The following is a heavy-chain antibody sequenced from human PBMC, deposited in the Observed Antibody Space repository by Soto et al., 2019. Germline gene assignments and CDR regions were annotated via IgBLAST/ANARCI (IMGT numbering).Heavy chain of an antibody. Sequence: QVRLMQSGPEVRRPGASVTVSCKASGYTFTHYFIHWVRRAPGQGLEWMGYINPKRGDTHYSQTFRGRVSMTRDTSTDTANMSLSSLKSDDTAVYFCARVPGHKNSRGDFWGQGTPITVSS. V-gene: IGHV1-2*02. J-gene: IGHJ4*02. CDR2: INPKRGDT. CDR1: GYTFTHYF. CDR3: ARVPGHKNSRGDF. D-gene: IGHD1-7*01.